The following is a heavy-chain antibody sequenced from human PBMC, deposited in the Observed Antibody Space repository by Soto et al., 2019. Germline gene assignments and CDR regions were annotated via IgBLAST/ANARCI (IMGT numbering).Heavy chain of an antibody. CDR1: GFTFSSYG. CDR2: ISYDGSNK. CDR3: AKDFYGDYPEYYFDY. J-gene: IGHJ4*02. Sequence: PGGSLRLSCAASGFTFSSYGMHWVRQAPGKGPEWVAVISYDGSNKYYADSVKGRFTISRDNSKNTLYLQMNSLRAEDTAVYYCAKDFYGDYPEYYFDYWGQGTLVTVSS. D-gene: IGHD4-17*01. V-gene: IGHV3-30*18.